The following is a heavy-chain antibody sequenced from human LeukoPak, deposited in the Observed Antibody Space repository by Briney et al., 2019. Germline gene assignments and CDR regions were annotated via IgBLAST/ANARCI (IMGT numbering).Heavy chain of an antibody. CDR1: GFTFSKAW. J-gene: IGHJ4*02. CDR2: IKSRTDGGTT. Sequence: GGSLRLSCSASGFTFSKAWMSWVRQAPGKGLEWVGHIKSRTDGGTTDYAAPVKGRFTISRDDSKNTVYLQMNSLKTEDTAVYSCATACSPSDYWGQGTLVTVSS. CDR3: ATACSPSDY. D-gene: IGHD2-8*01. V-gene: IGHV3-15*01.